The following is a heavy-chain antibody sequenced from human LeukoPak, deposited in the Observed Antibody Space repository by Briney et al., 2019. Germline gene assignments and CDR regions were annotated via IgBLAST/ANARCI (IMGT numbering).Heavy chain of an antibody. CDR2: ISYDVSKK. CDR3: AKIAVAGSYGMDV. V-gene: IGHV3-30*18. Sequence: QPGRSLRLSCAPSGFTFSSFGMQWVRQAPGKGLGWVAVISYDVSKKYYADSVKGRFTISRDNSKSTLYLQMSSLRAEDTAVYYCAKIAVAGSYGMDVWGQGTTVTVSS. J-gene: IGHJ6*02. CDR1: GFTFSSFG. D-gene: IGHD6-19*01.